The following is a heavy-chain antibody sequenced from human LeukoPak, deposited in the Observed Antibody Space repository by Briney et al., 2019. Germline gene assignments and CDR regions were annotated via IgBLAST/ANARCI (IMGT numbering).Heavy chain of an antibody. D-gene: IGHD6-13*01. CDR2: MNPNSGVT. CDR1: GYTFTSYD. J-gene: IGHJ4*02. CDR3: ARDGRPRAAAALSSDH. Sequence: ASVKVSCKASGYTFTSYDINWVRQASGQGLEWMGWMNPNSGVTGYAQKFQGRVSMTRDTSISTAYMELSSLRSEDTAIYYCARDGRPRAAAALSSDHWGQGTLVTVSS. V-gene: IGHV1-8*01.